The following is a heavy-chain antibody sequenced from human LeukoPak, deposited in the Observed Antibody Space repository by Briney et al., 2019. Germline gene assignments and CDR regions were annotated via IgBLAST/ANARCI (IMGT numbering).Heavy chain of an antibody. V-gene: IGHV1-2*02. CDR3: ARGVKGYCSGGSCYLLGY. CDR1: GYTFTGYY. J-gene: IGHJ4*02. CDR2: INPNSGGT. D-gene: IGHD2-15*01. Sequence: GASVKVSCTASGYTFTGYYMHWVRQAPGQGLEWMGWINPNSGGTNYAQKFQGRVTMTRDTSISTAYMELSRLRSDDTAVYYCARGVKGYCSGGSCYLLGYWGQGTLVTVSS.